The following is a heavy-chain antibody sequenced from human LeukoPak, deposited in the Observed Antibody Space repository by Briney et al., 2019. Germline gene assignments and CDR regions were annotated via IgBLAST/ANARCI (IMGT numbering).Heavy chain of an antibody. V-gene: IGHV1-2*02. D-gene: IGHD1-26*01. J-gene: IGHJ4*02. CDR1: GYTFSGYY. Sequence: GASVKVSCKASGYTFSGYYIHWVRQAPGQGLEWMGWINPNSGGTNYAQKFQGRVTMTRDTSISIVYMEMSRLRYDDTAVYYCARPYFQWELRYWGPGTLVTVSS. CDR3: ARPYFQWELRY. CDR2: INPNSGGT.